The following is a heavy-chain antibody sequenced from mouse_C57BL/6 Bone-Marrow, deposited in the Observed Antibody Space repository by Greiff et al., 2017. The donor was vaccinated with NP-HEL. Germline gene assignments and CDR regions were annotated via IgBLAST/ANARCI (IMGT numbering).Heavy chain of an antibody. V-gene: IGHV5-12*01. CDR1: GFTFSDYY. D-gene: IGHD1-1*01. CDR2: ISNGGGST. CDR3: ARPYYGSDYAMDY. Sequence: EVQRVESGGGLVQPGGSLKLSCAASGFTFSDYYMYWVRQTPEKRLEWVAYISNGGGSTYYPDTVKGRFTISRDNAKNTLYLQMSRLKSEDTAMYYCARPYYGSDYAMDYWGQGTSVTVSS. J-gene: IGHJ4*01.